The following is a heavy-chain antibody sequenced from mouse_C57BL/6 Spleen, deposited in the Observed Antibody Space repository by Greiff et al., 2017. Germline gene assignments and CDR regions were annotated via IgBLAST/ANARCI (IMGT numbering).Heavy chain of an antibody. CDR1: GFSLTSYG. CDR2: IWSGGST. CDR3: ARNEGEGYDVDFDY. D-gene: IGHD2-2*01. J-gene: IGHJ2*01. Sequence: VKLVESGPGLVQPSQSLSITCTVSGFSLTSYGVHWVRQSPGKGLEWLGVIWSGGSTDYNAAFISRLSISKDNSKSQVFFKMNSLQADDTAIYYCARNEGEGYDVDFDYWGQGTTLTVSS. V-gene: IGHV2-2*01.